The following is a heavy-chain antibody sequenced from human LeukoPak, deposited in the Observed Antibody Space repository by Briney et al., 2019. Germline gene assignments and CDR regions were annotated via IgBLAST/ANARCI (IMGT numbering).Heavy chain of an antibody. Sequence: SETLSLTCTVSGGSISSYYWTWIRQPAGKGLEWIGRIHTSGSTNHNPSLKSRVTMSVDTSNNQFSLKLSSVTAADTAVYYCASGYSYGYSVYWGQGTLVTVSS. V-gene: IGHV4-4*07. CDR3: ASGYSYGYSVY. D-gene: IGHD5-18*01. CDR2: IHTSGST. CDR1: GGSISSYY. J-gene: IGHJ4*02.